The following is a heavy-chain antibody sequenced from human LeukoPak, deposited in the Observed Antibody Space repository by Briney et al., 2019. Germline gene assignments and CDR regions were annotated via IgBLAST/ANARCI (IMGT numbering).Heavy chain of an antibody. CDR3: ARVSSGWYRDAFDI. Sequence: SVKVSCKASGGTFSSYTISWVRQAPGQGLEWMGGIIPIFGTANYAQKFQGRVTITADESTSTAYMELSSLRSEDTAVYYCARVSSGWYRDAFDIWGQGTMVTVSS. V-gene: IGHV1-69*13. D-gene: IGHD6-19*01. J-gene: IGHJ3*02. CDR2: IIPIFGTA. CDR1: GGTFSSYT.